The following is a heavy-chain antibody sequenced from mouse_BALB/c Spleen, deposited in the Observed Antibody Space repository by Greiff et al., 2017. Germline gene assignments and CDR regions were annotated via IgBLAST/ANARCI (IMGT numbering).Heavy chain of an antibody. CDR3: ARVFRYYGSSYDYFDY. V-gene: IGHV1-14*01. J-gene: IGHJ2*01. D-gene: IGHD1-1*01. CDR2: INPYNDGT. CDR1: GYTFTSYV. Sequence: VQLQQSGPELVKPGASVKMSCKASGYTFTSYVMHWVKQKPGQGLEWIGYINPYNDGTKYNEKFKGKATLTSDKSSSTAYMELSSLTSEDSAVYYCARVFRYYGSSYDYFDYRGQGTTLTVSS.